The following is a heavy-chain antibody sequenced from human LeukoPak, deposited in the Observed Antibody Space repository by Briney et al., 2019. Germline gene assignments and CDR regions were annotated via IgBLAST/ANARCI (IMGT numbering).Heavy chain of an antibody. CDR2: IYYSGST. Sequence: SETLSLTCTVSGGSISSYYWSWIRQPPGKGLEWIGYIYYSGSTNYNPSLKSRVTISVDTSKNQFSLKLSSVTAADTAVYYCARGPLSGSYLPYWGQGTLVTVSS. J-gene: IGHJ4*02. CDR1: GGSISSYY. CDR3: ARGPLSGSYLPY. D-gene: IGHD1-26*01. V-gene: IGHV4-59*01.